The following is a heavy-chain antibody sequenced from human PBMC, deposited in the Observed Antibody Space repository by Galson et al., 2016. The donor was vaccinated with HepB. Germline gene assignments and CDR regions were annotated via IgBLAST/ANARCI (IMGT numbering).Heavy chain of an antibody. CDR1: GGSISGYY. D-gene: IGHD2-8*01. Sequence: SETLSLTCNVSGGSISGYYCSWIRQPPGKGLEWIGYIYYSGSTNYNPSLKSRVTISGYTSKNQFSLKLSSVTAADTAVYYCAAGSNWDYWGQGALVTVSS. J-gene: IGHJ4*02. CDR2: IYYSGST. V-gene: IGHV4-59*01. CDR3: AAGSNWDY.